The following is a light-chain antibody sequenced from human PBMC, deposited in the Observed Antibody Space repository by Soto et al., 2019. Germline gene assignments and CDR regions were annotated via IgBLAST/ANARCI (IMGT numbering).Light chain of an antibody. CDR2: GAS. Sequence: EIVLTQSPGSLPLSPGERATLSCRASQSVSNNYLAWYQQKPGQAPRLLIYGASSRATGIPDRFSGSGSGTDFTLTISRLEPEDFAVYYCQQYGSSPGLFTFGPGTKVDIK. CDR1: QSVSNNY. V-gene: IGKV3-20*01. CDR3: QQYGSSPGLFT. J-gene: IGKJ3*01.